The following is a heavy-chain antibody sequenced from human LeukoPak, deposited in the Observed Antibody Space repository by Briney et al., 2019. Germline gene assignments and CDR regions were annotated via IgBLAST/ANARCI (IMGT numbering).Heavy chain of an antibody. V-gene: IGHV3-23*01. CDR3: AKAREYCSGTSCAPNY. Sequence: GGSLRLSRAASGFTSSNYAMSWVRQAPGKGLEWVSGISGSGGSTYYADSVKGRFTVSRDNSKNTLYLQMNSLRAEDTAVYYCAKAREYCSGTSCAPNYWGQGTLVTVSS. CDR1: GFTSSNYA. D-gene: IGHD2-2*01. CDR2: ISGSGGST. J-gene: IGHJ4*02.